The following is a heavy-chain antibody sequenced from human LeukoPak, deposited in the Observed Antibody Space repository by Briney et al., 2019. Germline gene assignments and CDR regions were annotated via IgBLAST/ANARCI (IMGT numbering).Heavy chain of an antibody. D-gene: IGHD6-13*01. CDR2: INPSGGST. CDR3: ARERRGAAAGPKRVYYYYMDV. V-gene: IGHV1-46*01. CDR1: GYTFTSYY. J-gene: IGHJ6*03. Sequence: ASVKVSCKASGYTFTSYYMHWVRQAPGQGLEWMGIINPSGGSTSYAQKFQGRVTMTRDMSTSTVYMELSSLRSEDTAVYYCARERRGAAAGPKRVYYYYMDVWGKGTTVTVSS.